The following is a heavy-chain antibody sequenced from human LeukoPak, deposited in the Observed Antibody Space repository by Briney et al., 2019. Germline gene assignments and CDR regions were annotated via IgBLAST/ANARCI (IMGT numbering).Heavy chain of an antibody. CDR1: GYTLRNYD. Sequence: ASVKVSCKASGYTLRNYDISWVRQAPGQGLEWMGWISVYNGNTNFAQKFQGRVTMTTDTSTSTAYMELRSLRSDDTAMYYCASAPNSSGYPFDYWGQGTLVTVSS. J-gene: IGHJ4*02. CDR2: ISVYNGNT. D-gene: IGHD6-19*01. CDR3: ASAPNSSGYPFDY. V-gene: IGHV1-18*01.